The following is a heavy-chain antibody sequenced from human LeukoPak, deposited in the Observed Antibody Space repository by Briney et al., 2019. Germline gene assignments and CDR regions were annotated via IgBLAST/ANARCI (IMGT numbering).Heavy chain of an antibody. J-gene: IGHJ4*02. V-gene: IGHV4-4*08. D-gene: IGHD1-26*01. CDR1: GGSISSYY. CDR3: AREVPNSGSLFDY. Sequence: SETLSLTCTVSGGSISSYYWSWIRQPPGKGLEWIGRIYTSGSTNYNPSLKSRVTISVDTSKSQFSLKLSSVTAADTAVYYCAREVPNSGSLFDYWGQGTLVTVSS. CDR2: IYTSGST.